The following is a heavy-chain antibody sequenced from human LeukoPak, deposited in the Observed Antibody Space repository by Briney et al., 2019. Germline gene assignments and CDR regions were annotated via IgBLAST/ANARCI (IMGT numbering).Heavy chain of an antibody. D-gene: IGHD2-2*01. J-gene: IGHJ6*02. CDR2: INHNGNVN. Sequence: GGSLRLSCAASGFTFSSYWMNWARQAPGKGLEWVASINHNGNVNYYVDSVKGRFTISRDNAKNSLYLQMNSLRAEDTAVFYCARGTSSFYYYYYAMDVWGQGTTVTVSS. CDR1: GFTFSSYW. CDR3: ARGTSSFYYYYYAMDV. V-gene: IGHV3-7*03.